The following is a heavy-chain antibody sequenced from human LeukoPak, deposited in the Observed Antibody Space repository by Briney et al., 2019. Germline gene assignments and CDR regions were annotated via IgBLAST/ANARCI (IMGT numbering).Heavy chain of an antibody. D-gene: IGHD3-10*01. J-gene: IGHJ3*01. CDR1: GFTFSSYW. V-gene: IGHV3-7*01. CDR2: IKQDNIEK. CDR3: AREGMVRGVPDAFDL. Sequence: GGSLRLSCAASGFTFSSYWMDWVRQVPGKGLEWVANIKQDNIEKYFVGSVKGRFAISRDNAKNSLYPQMNSLRVEDTAVYYCAREGMVRGVPDAFDLWGQGTMVTVSS.